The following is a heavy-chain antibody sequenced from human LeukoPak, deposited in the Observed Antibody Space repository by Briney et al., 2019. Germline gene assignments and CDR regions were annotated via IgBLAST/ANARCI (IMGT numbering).Heavy chain of an antibody. D-gene: IGHD3-22*01. CDR1: GGSFSGYF. J-gene: IGHJ4*02. V-gene: IGHV4-34*01. CDR3: ARGPPPPYSGSGGYYYFDY. CDR2: INHSGST. Sequence: PSETLSLTCAVHGGSFSGYFWSCIRRPPGKGLEWIGEINHSGSTNYHPSLKSRVTISLNTSKNQFYLKLRSVTAADTAVYHCARGPPPPYSGSGGYYYFDYWGQATLVTVSS.